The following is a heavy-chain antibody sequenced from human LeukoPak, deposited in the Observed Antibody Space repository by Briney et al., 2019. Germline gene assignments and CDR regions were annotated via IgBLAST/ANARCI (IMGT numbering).Heavy chain of an antibody. CDR1: GGFISSSSYY. D-gene: IGHD2-8*01. CDR3: ARDIVLMVYARPHNWFDP. J-gene: IGHJ5*02. V-gene: IGHV4-39*07. CDR2: MYYSGST. Sequence: SETLSLTCTVSGGFISSSSYYWGWIRQPPGKGLEWIGSMYYSGSTYYNPSLKSRVTISVDTSTNQFSLNLSSVTAADTAVYYCARDIVLMVYARPHNWFDPWGQGTLVTVSS.